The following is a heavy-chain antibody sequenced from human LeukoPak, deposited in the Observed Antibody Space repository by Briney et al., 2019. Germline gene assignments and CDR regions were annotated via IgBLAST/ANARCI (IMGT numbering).Heavy chain of an antibody. V-gene: IGHV1-46*01. J-gene: IGHJ4*02. CDR1: GYTFTSYC. D-gene: IGHD3-3*01. Sequence: ASVKVSCKASGYTFTSYCMHWVRQAPGQGLEWMGIINPSGGSTSYAQKFQGRVTMTRDTSTSTVYMELSSLRSEDTAVYYCARDKRITIFGVVIDHFDYWGQGTLVTVSS. CDR2: INPSGGST. CDR3: ARDKRITIFGVVIDHFDY.